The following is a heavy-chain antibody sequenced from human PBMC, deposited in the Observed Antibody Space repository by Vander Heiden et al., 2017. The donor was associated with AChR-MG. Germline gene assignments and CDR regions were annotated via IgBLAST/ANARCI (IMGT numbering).Heavy chain of an antibody. CDR1: GFTVSSNY. CDR2: IYSGGST. J-gene: IGHJ4*02. V-gene: IGHV3-66*01. D-gene: IGHD3-10*01. Sequence: EVQLVESGGGLVQPGGSLRLSCAASGFTVSSNYMGWVRQAPVKGLEWVSVIYSGGSTYYADSVKGRFTISRDNSKNTLYLQMNSLRAEDTAVYYCAREPSRSYYGSDRRAYWGQGTLVTVSS. CDR3: AREPSRSYYGSDRRAY.